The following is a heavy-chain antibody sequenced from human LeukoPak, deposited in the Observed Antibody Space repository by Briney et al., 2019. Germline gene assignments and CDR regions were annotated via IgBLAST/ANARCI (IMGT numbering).Heavy chain of an antibody. J-gene: IGHJ4*02. D-gene: IGHD3-9*01. CDR3: ARSRSPFDWLLSYFDY. CDR2: ISSSGSTI. CDR1: GFTFSDYY. Sequence: PGGSLRLSCAASGFTFSDYYMSCIRQAPGKGLEWVSYISSSGSTIYYADSVKGRFTISRDNAKNSLYLQMNSLRAEDTAVYYCARSRSPFDWLLSYFDYWGQGTLVTVSS. V-gene: IGHV3-11*01.